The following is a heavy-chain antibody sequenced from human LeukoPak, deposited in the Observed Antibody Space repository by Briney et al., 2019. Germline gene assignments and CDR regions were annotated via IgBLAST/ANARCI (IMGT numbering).Heavy chain of an antibody. CDR1: GYTLTELS. CDR2: FDPEDGET. J-gene: IGHJ4*02. D-gene: IGHD3-9*01. Sequence: ASVKVSCKVSGYTLTELSMHWVRQAPGKGLEWMGGFDPEDGETIYAQKFQGRVTMTEDTSTDTAYMELSSLRSEDTAVYYCATGGYDILTGYYGDARRGYDFDYWGQGTLVTVSS. CDR3: ATGGYDILTGYYGDARRGYDFDY. V-gene: IGHV1-24*01.